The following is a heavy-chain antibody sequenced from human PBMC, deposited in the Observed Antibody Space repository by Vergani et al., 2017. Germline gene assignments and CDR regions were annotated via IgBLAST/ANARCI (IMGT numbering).Heavy chain of an antibody. V-gene: IGHV3-30*04. CDR1: GFTFSSYA. J-gene: IGHJ5*02. Sequence: QVQLVESGGGVVQPGRSLRLSCATSGFTFSSYAMHWVRQAPGKGLEVVAVISYDGSNKYYADSVKGRFTISRANSKNTLYLQMNSLRAEDTAVYYCAKAAVGSGSYYNLRGWFDPWGQGTLVTVSS. CDR2: ISYDGSNK. D-gene: IGHD3-10*01. CDR3: AKAAVGSGSYYNLRGWFDP.